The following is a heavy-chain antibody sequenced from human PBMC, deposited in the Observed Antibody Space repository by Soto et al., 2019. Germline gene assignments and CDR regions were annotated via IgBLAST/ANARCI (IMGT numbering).Heavy chain of an antibody. CDR2: IIPIFGTA. CDR3: ARDGYCSGGSWTNWFDP. V-gene: IGHV1-69*01. CDR1: GGTFSSYA. D-gene: IGHD2-15*01. Sequence: QVQLVQSGAEVKKPGSSVKVSCKASGGTFSSYAISWVRQAPGQGLEWMGGIIPIFGTANYAQKFQGRVTITADESTSTAYMELSSLRSEDTAVYYCARDGYCSGGSWTNWFDPWGQGTLVTVSS. J-gene: IGHJ5*02.